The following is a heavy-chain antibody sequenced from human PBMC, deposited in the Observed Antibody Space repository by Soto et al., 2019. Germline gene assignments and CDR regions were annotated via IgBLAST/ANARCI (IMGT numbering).Heavy chain of an antibody. J-gene: IGHJ4*02. Sequence: VASVNVSCKTSGGTFSSYAISWVRQAPGQGLEWMGGIIPIFGTANYAQKFQGRVTITADESTSTAYMELSSLRSEDTAVYYCAREAVAAAGSWGQGTLVTVSS. CDR3: AREAVAAAGS. CDR2: IIPIFGTA. CDR1: GGTFSSYA. V-gene: IGHV1-69*13. D-gene: IGHD6-13*01.